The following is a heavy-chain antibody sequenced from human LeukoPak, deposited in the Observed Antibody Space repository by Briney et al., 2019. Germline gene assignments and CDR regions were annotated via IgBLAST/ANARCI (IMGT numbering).Heavy chain of an antibody. D-gene: IGHD3-9*01. CDR3: AKDNVLRYFDWLNYFDY. CDR1: GFTFSSYS. Sequence: GGSLRLSCAASGFTFSSYSMNWVRQAPGKGLEWVSAISGSGGSTYYADSVKGRFTISRDNSKNTLYLQMNSLRAEDTAVYYCAKDNVLRYFDWLNYFDYWGQGTLVTVSS. J-gene: IGHJ4*02. CDR2: ISGSGGST. V-gene: IGHV3-23*01.